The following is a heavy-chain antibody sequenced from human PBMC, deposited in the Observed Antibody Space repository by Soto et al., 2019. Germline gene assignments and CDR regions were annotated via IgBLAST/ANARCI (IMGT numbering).Heavy chain of an antibody. V-gene: IGHV4-31*03. CDR3: ARDRLMATAGTARHYFGLDV. CDR1: GGSIRSGGYY. CDR2: IYYSGNT. D-gene: IGHD5-18*01. Sequence: SETLSLTCTVSGGSIRSGGYYWSWVRQNPRKGLEWIGNIYYSGNTYYNPSLKSRLTISVDTSKNQFSLNLSSVTAADTAVYYCARDRLMATAGTARHYFGLDVWGQGTTGTV. J-gene: IGHJ6*02.